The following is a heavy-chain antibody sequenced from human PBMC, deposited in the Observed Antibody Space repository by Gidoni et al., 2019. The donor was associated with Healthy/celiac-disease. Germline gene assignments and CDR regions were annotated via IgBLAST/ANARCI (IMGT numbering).Heavy chain of an antibody. V-gene: IGHV3-30*18. CDR1: GFTFSSYG. J-gene: IGHJ4*02. CDR2: ISYDGSNK. Sequence: QVQLVESGGGVVQPGRSLRLSCAASGFTFSSYGMHWVRQAQGKGLEWVAVISYDGSNKYYADSVKGRFTISRDNSKNTLYLQMNSLRAEDTAVYYCAKGSLGYYDSSGCPDYWGQGTLVTVSS. CDR3: AKGSLGYYDSSGCPDY. D-gene: IGHD3-22*01.